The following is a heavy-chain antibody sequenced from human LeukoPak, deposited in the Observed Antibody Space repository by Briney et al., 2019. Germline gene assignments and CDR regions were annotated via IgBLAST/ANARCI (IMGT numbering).Heavy chain of an antibody. CDR1: GFTFSSYE. CDR3: TRDGDTGMVGGYYYYMDV. J-gene: IGHJ6*03. D-gene: IGHD5-18*01. Sequence: GGSLRLSCAASGFTFSSYEMNWVRQAPGKGLEWVSYISSSGSTIYYAGSVKGRFTISRDNAKNSLYLQMNSLRAEDTAVYYCTRDGDTGMVGGYYYYMDVWGKGTTVTVSS. CDR2: ISSSGSTI. V-gene: IGHV3-48*03.